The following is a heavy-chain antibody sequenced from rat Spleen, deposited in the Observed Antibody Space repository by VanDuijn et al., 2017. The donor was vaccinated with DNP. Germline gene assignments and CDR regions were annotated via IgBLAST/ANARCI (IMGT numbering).Heavy chain of an antibody. D-gene: IGHD4-3*01. CDR3: TRHKFGGYYFDY. J-gene: IGHJ2*01. CDR2: ISPSGGST. CDR1: GFNFSNYD. V-gene: IGHV5-25*01. Sequence: EVQLVESGGGLVQPGRSLKLSCAASGFNFSNYDMTWVRQAPTKGLEWVASISPSGGSTYFRDSVRGRFTVSIDNAKSSLHLQMDSLRSEDTANYYCTRHKFGGYYFDYWGQGVMVTVSS.